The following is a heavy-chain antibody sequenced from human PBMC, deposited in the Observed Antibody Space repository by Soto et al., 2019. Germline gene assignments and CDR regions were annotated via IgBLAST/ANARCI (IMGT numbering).Heavy chain of an antibody. CDR2: IIPIFGTA. Sequence: QVQLVQSGAEVKKPGSSVKVSCKASGGTFSSYAISWVRQPPGQGLEWMGGIIPIFGTANYAQKFQCRVTITADKSTSTAYMELSSLRSEDTAVYYCASEDIVVVPAAIYYYGMDVWGQGTTVTVSS. V-gene: IGHV1-69*06. D-gene: IGHD2-2*02. CDR1: GGTFSSYA. CDR3: ASEDIVVVPAAIYYYGMDV. J-gene: IGHJ6*02.